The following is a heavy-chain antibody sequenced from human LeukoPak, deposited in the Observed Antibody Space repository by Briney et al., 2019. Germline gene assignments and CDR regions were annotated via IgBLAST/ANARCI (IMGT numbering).Heavy chain of an antibody. J-gene: IGHJ4*02. CDR2: IRYDGSNR. V-gene: IGHV3-30*02. D-gene: IGHD1-26*01. CDR1: GFTFSSYG. CDR3: AKDRRELARTVFDY. Sequence: GGSLRLSCAASGFTFSSYGMHWVRQAPGKGLEWVAFIRYDGSNRYYADSVKGRFTISRDNSKNTLYLQMNSLRAEDTAVYYCAKDRRELARTVFDYWGQGTLVTVSS.